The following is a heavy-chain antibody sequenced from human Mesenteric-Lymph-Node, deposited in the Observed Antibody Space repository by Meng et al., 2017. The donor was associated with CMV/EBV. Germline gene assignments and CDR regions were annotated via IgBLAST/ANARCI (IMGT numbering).Heavy chain of an antibody. Sequence: GSLRLSCTVSGGSISSTAYYWGWIRQPPGMGLEWIGNIYYSGNTYYNPSLKSRISISVDTSKNQFSLNLTSVTAADTAVYFCARSFRFLGWFHWGQGTLVTVSS. V-gene: IGHV4-39*01. CDR3: ARSFRFLGWFH. CDR1: GGSISSTAYY. J-gene: IGHJ4*02. CDR2: IYYSGNT. D-gene: IGHD3-3*01.